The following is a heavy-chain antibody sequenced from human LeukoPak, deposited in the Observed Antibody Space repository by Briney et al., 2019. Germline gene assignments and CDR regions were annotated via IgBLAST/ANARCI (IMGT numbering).Heavy chain of an antibody. V-gene: IGHV4-59*05. Sequence: SETLSLTCTVSGGSISSYYWSWIRQPAGKGLEWIGSIYYNGGAYYNPSLKGRITTSVDTSKNQFSLKLSSVTAADTAVYYCARQKTGTPPWYFDYWGQGTLVTVSS. CDR1: GGSISSYY. J-gene: IGHJ4*02. CDR2: IYYNGGA. D-gene: IGHD1-7*01. CDR3: ARQKTGTPPWYFDY.